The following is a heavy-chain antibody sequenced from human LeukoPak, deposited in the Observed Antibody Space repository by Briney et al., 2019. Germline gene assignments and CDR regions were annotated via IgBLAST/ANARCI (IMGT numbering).Heavy chain of an antibody. D-gene: IGHD2-15*01. CDR2: ITAYNGNT. J-gene: IGHJ4*02. V-gene: IGHV1-18*01. CDR3: AKAPRSGRLPPDY. Sequence: ASVKVSCKASGYTFTSYDINWVRQATGQGLEWMGWITAYNGNTNYAQKLQGRVTLTTDTSTNTAYMELRSLRSDDTAVYYCAKAPRSGRLPPDYWGQGTLVTVSS. CDR1: GYTFTSYD.